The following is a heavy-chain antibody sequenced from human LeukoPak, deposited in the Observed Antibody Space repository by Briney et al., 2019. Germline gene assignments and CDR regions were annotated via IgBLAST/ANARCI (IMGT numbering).Heavy chain of an antibody. CDR3: ARGFRLSAIEDWFDP. CDR1: GYTFTGYH. D-gene: IGHD2-2*02. Sequence: ASVKVSCKASGYTFTGYHIHWVRQAPGQGLEWMGWINPKSGGTNYAQKFEGWVTMTRDTSISTAYMELSGLRSDDTAVYYCARGFRLSAIEDWFDPWGQGTLVTVSS. V-gene: IGHV1-2*04. J-gene: IGHJ5*02. CDR2: INPKSGGT.